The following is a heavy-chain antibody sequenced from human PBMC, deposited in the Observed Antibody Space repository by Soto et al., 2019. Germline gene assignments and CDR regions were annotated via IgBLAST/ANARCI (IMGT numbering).Heavy chain of an antibody. CDR3: AREVGLQFFDY. Sequence: SETLSLTCSVSGGTITSGRSSWNWIRQSPGKGLEWIAYIYHSGSTYYNPSLKSRVTISVDRSENQFSLKLTSVTAADTAVYYCAREVGLQFFDYWGQGTLVTVSS. CDR1: GGTITSGRSS. CDR2: IYHSGST. D-gene: IGHD5-12*01. V-gene: IGHV4-30-2*06. J-gene: IGHJ4*02.